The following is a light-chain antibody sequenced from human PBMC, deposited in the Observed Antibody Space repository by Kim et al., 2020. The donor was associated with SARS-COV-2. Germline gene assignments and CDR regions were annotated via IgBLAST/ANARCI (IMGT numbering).Light chain of an antibody. Sequence: EIVLTQSPATLSLSPGERATLSCRASQSVSSYLAWYQQKPGQAPRLLIYDASNRATGIPARFSGSGSGTDFTLTISSLEPKDFAVYYCQQRSNWPPEYTFGQGTKREI. CDR3: QQRSNWPPEYT. CDR2: DAS. J-gene: IGKJ2*01. CDR1: QSVSSY. V-gene: IGKV3-11*01.